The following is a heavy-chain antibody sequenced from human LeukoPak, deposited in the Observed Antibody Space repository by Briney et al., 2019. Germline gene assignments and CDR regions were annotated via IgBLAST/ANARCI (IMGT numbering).Heavy chain of an antibody. CDR3: ARTSRIVVVPAASRFDP. CDR1: GGSISSGSYY. CDR2: IYTSGST. J-gene: IGHJ5*02. Sequence: SETLSLTCTVSGGSISSGSYYWSWIRQPAGKGLEWIGRIYTSGSTNYNPSLKSRVTVSVDTSKNQFSLKLSSVTAADTAVYYCARTSRIVVVPAASRFDPWGQGTLVTVSS. D-gene: IGHD2-2*01. V-gene: IGHV4-61*02.